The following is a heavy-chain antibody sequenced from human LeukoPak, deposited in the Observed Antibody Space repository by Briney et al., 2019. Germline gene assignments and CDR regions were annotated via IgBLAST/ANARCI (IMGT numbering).Heavy chain of an antibody. Sequence: SQTLSLTFSVSGGSVSRGRYYWTWIRQPAGKGLEWIGRFYTTGSTNYNPSLESRVTISVDMSKNQFSLKLSSVTAADTAVYFCARETTLGPTSRMDVWGKGTTVTVSS. CDR2: FYTTGST. V-gene: IGHV4-61*02. CDR1: GGSVSRGRYY. J-gene: IGHJ6*04. CDR3: ARETTLGPTSRMDV. D-gene: IGHD1-26*01.